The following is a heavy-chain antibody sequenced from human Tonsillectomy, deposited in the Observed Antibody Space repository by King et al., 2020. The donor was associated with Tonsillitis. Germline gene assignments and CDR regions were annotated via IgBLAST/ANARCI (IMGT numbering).Heavy chain of an antibody. V-gene: IGHV4-59*01. Sequence: QLQESGPGLVKPSETLSLTCTVSGGSISSYYWSWIRQPPGKGLEWIGYIYYSGSTNYNPSLKSRVTISVDTSKNQFSLKLSSLTAADTAVYYCARGRRGDSGGYYKNLYWNYWGQGTLVTVSS. CDR2: IYYSGST. D-gene: IGHD3-22*01. CDR1: GGSISSYY. CDR3: ARGRRGDSGGYYKNLYWNY. J-gene: IGHJ4*02.